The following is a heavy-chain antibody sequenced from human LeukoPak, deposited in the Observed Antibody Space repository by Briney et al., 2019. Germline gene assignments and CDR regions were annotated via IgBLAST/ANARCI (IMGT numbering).Heavy chain of an antibody. V-gene: IGHV1-2*02. CDR2: INPNSGDT. J-gene: IGHJ4*02. D-gene: IGHD6-13*01. CDR3: ARDRDSSSWSGFDY. Sequence: ASVKVSCNASGYXFTGHYVHWVRQAPGQGLEWMGWINPNSGDTNYAQKFQGRVTMTRDTSISTGYMELIRLRSDDTAVYYCARDRDSSSWSGFDYWGQGTLVSVSS. CDR1: GYXFTGHY.